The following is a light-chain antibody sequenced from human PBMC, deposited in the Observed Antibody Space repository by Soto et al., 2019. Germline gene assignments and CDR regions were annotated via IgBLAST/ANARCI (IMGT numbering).Light chain of an antibody. V-gene: IGKV3-20*01. J-gene: IGKJ4*01. Sequence: EIVLTQSPGTLSLSPGERATLSCRAIQSVSSSYLAWYQQKPGQAPRLLIYGAASRATGIPDRFSGSGSGTDFTLTISRLEPEDFAVYYCQQYCSSPRVTFGGGTKVEIK. CDR3: QQYCSSPRVT. CDR2: GAA. CDR1: QSVSSSY.